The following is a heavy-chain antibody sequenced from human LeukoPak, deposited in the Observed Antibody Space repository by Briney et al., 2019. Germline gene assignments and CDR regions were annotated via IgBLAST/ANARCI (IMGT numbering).Heavy chain of an antibody. CDR1: GYTFSSYG. CDR2: ISAYNGNT. Sequence: ASVKVSCKASGYTFSSYGISWVRQAPGQGLEWMGWISAYNGNTYYAQNLQGRVTMTTDTSTSTAYVEVRSLRSDDTAVYYCARDLKRGYSSGRYSWGTGSSNDYWGQGTLVTVSS. D-gene: IGHD6-19*01. CDR3: ARDLKRGYSSGRYSWGTGSSNDY. J-gene: IGHJ4*02. V-gene: IGHV1-18*01.